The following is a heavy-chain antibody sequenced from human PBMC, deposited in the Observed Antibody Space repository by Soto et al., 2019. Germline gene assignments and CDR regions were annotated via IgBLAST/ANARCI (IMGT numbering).Heavy chain of an antibody. D-gene: IGHD3-16*01. V-gene: IGHV4-61*01. CDR2: ISYSGGS. CDR1: AGYLERSIYC. J-gene: IGHJ5*01. Sequence: SETLSLTCIVSAGYLERSIYCWNWIRQPPGKGLEWIGNISYSGGSNSNPALKSRVTLSLDTFNNQFSLTLTSVTAADTAMYYCASSTFFPDCRAYRFKKVDSWGQGTLVTVFS. CDR3: ASSTFFPDCRAYRFKKVDS.